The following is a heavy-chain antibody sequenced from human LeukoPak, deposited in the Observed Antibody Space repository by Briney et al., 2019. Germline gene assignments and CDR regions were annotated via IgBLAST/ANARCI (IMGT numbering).Heavy chain of an antibody. J-gene: IGHJ4*02. V-gene: IGHV1-46*01. CDR1: GYAFTSFY. CDR3: TRELGGSYNDY. D-gene: IGHD1-26*01. CDR2: INPRGGST. Sequence: ASVKVSCKTSGYAFTSFYIHWVRQAPGQGLEWVGIINPRGGSTTYGQKFQGRVTMTRDTSTSTVYMELNSLTSEDTAVYYCTRELGGSYNDYWGQGTLVTVSS.